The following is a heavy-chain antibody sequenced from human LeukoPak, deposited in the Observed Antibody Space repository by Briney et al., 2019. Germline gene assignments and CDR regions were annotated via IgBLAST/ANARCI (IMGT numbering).Heavy chain of an antibody. CDR2: IYYSGST. CDR3: ARVSPPYGDYIDY. J-gene: IGHJ4*02. Sequence: SQTLSLTCTVSGGSISSGDYYWSWIRQPPGKGLEWIGYIYYSGSTYYNPSLKSRVTISVDTSKNQFSLKLSSVTAADTAVYYCARVSPPYGDYIDYWGQGTLVTVSS. V-gene: IGHV4-30-4*01. D-gene: IGHD4-17*01. CDR1: GGSISSGDYY.